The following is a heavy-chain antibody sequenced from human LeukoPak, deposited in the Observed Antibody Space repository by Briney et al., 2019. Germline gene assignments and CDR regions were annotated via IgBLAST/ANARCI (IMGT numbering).Heavy chain of an antibody. Sequence: PSETLSLTCAVYGGSFSGYYWSWIRQPPGKGLEWIGEINHSGSTNYNPSLKSRVTISVDTSKNQFSLKLSSVTAADTAVYYCARKRFTIFGVLYWFGPWGQGTLVTVPS. J-gene: IGHJ5*02. D-gene: IGHD3-3*01. CDR3: ARKRFTIFGVLYWFGP. CDR2: INHSGST. V-gene: IGHV4-34*01. CDR1: GGSFSGYY.